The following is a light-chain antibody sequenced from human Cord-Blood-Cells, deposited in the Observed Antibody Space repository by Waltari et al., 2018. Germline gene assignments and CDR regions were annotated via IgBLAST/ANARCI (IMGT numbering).Light chain of an antibody. CDR1: TVSVSPSYY. CDR3: VLYMGSGPSWV. CDR2: STN. Sequence: QTVVTQEPSFSVSPGGTVTLTCGLSTVSVSPSYYPSCYQQPTRPAPRTLIYSTNTRSSGVPDRFSGSSLGNKAALTITGAQADDESDYYCVLYMGSGPSWVFGGGTKLTVL. J-gene: IGLJ3*02. V-gene: IGLV8-61*01.